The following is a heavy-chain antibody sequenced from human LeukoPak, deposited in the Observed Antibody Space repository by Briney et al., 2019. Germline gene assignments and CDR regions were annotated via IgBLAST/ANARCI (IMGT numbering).Heavy chain of an antibody. D-gene: IGHD2-2*01. CDR1: GGSIKNYY. CDR3: ARKRSRITYFDD. Sequence: SETLSLTCTVSGGSIKNYYWSWIRQPPGKGLEWIGYVYYSGSIYSNPSLKSRVTMPVDASRNQFSLKLTSVTPEDTAVYYCARKRSRITYFDDWGQGTLVTVSS. V-gene: IGHV4-59*04. CDR2: VYYSGSI. J-gene: IGHJ4*02.